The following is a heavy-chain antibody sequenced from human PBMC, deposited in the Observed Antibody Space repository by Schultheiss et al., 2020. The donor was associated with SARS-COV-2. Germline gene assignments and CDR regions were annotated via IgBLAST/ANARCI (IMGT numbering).Heavy chain of an antibody. Sequence: GGSLRLSCAASGFTFGTYNMHWVRQAPGKGLEFVACIRSSGRDIYYADSMQGRFTVSRDNANNSLYLQMHSLRAEDTAAYYCVRDRSWWTPYDCFDLWGRGTLVTVSS. CDR3: VRDRSWWTPYDCFDL. CDR2: IRSSGRDI. J-gene: IGHJ5*02. CDR1: GFTFGTYN. D-gene: IGHD5-12*01. V-gene: IGHV3-21*01.